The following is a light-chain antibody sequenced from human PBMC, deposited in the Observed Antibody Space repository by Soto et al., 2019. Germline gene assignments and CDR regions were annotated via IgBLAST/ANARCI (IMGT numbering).Light chain of an antibody. CDR1: SSDVGGYNY. V-gene: IGLV2-11*01. CDR3: CSYAGSYTP. Sequence: QSVLTQPRSVSGSPGQSVTISCTGTSSDVGGYNYVSWYQQHPGKAPKLMIYDVSKRPSGVPDRFSGSKSGNTASLTIYGLKAEDEDDYYCCSYAGSYTPFGTGTKVTV. CDR2: DVS. J-gene: IGLJ1*01.